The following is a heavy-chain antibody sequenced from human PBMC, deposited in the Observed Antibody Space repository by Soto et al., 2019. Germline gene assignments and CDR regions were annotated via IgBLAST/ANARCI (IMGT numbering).Heavy chain of an antibody. Sequence: ASVKVSCKASGYTFTSYGISWVRQAPGQGLEWMGWISTYNGNTNFTQKLQGRVTMTTDTSTSTAYMELRILRSDDTAVYYCARDREYNWNYNWFDPWGQGTLVTVSS. V-gene: IGHV1-18*01. J-gene: IGHJ5*02. CDR3: ARDREYNWNYNWFDP. CDR2: ISTYNGNT. CDR1: GYTFTSYG. D-gene: IGHD1-7*01.